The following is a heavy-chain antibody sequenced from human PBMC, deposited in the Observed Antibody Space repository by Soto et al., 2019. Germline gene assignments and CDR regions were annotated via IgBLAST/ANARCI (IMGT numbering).Heavy chain of an antibody. J-gene: IGHJ4*02. CDR2: ISYDGSNK. Sequence: PGASLRLSCAASGFTFSSYAMHWVRQAPGKGLEWVAVISYDGSNKYYADSVKGRFTISRDNSKNTLYLQMNSLRAEDTAVYYCASTASIVGATSPDYWGQGTLVTVSS. CDR3: ASTASIVGATSPDY. CDR1: GFTFSSYA. D-gene: IGHD1-26*01. V-gene: IGHV3-30-3*01.